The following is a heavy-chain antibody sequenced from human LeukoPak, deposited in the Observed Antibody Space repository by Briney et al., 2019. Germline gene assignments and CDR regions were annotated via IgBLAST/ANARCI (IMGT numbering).Heavy chain of an antibody. CDR3: ARRGLAGRYNWNDPLDY. CDR2: IYPGDSDT. Sequence: GESLKISCQGSGYSFTSYWIGWVRQMPGKGLEWMGIIYPGDSDTRYSPSFQGQVTISADKSISTAYLQWSSLKASDTAMYYCARRGLAGRYNWNDPLDYWGQGTLVTVSS. J-gene: IGHJ4*02. CDR1: GYSFTSYW. D-gene: IGHD1-1*01. V-gene: IGHV5-51*01.